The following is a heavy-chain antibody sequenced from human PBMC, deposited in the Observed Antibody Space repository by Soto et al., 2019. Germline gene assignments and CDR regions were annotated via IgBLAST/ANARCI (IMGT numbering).Heavy chain of an antibody. CDR2: IYYSGST. CDR1: GGSVSSTSYY. J-gene: IGHJ4*02. D-gene: IGHD6-19*01. Sequence: QLQLQESGPGLVKPSETLSLTCTVSGGSVSSTSYYWGWIRQPPGKGLEWIGSIYYSGSTYYNTSLKTPGPISLDTSNNQCSITLSSLTAANKAVYYCARIVGIRNSIGQRYYFEYWGQGTLVTVSS. V-gene: IGHV4-39*01. CDR3: ARIVGIRNSIGQRYYFEY.